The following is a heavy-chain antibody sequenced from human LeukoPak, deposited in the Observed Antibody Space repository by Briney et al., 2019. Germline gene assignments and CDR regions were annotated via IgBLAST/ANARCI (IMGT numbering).Heavy chain of an antibody. CDR3: TAEGYYFGSEYAFDI. CDR1: GFTFGDYT. Sequence: GGSLRLSCTASGFTFGDYTMSWVRQAPGKGLEWVGFIRSKAYGGTTEYAASVKGRFTISRDDSKSIAYLQMNSLKTEDTAVYYCTAEGYYFGSEYAFDIWGQGTMVTVSS. D-gene: IGHD3-10*01. V-gene: IGHV3-49*04. J-gene: IGHJ3*02. CDR2: IRSKAYGGTT.